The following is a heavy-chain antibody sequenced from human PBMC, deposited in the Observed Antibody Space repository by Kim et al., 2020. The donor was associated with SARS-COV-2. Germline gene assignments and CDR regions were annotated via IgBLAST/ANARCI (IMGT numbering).Heavy chain of an antibody. Sequence: SETLSLTCAVYGGSFSGYYWSWIRQPPGKGLEWIGEINHSGSTNYNPSLKSRVTISVDTSKNQFSLKLSSVTAADTAVYYCARLYGLVDTAMVRFSWYFDLWGRGTLVTVSS. D-gene: IGHD5-18*01. V-gene: IGHV4-34*01. J-gene: IGHJ2*01. CDR3: ARLYGLVDTAMVRFSWYFDL. CDR2: INHSGST. CDR1: GGSFSGYY.